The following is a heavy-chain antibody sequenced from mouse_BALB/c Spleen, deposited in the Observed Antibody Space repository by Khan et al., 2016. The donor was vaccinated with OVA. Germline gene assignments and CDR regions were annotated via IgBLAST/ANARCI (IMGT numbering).Heavy chain of an antibody. D-gene: IGHD2-4*01. CDR3: ARDDYFVGDVMDY. CDR1: GYTFTDYA. J-gene: IGHJ4*01. Sequence: VQLQESGPELVRPGVSVKISCKGSGYTFTDYAMYWVKQSHAKSLEWIGLISTYSGNTNYNQKFKGKATMTVDKSSSTAYMHLSSLTSEDSAVYFCARDDYFVGDVMDYWGQGTSVTVSS. CDR2: ISTYSGNT. V-gene: IGHV1S137*01.